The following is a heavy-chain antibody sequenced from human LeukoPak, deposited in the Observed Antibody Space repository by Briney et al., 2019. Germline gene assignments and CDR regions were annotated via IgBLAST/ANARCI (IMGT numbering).Heavy chain of an antibody. Sequence: PGESLKISCEGSGYRFTAYWIGWVRQLPGKGLEWMGIIYPGDSDTRYSPSFQGQVTISVDKSISTAYLQWNSLKASDTAMYYCARHAVRDGYNRHNDYWGQGTLVTVSS. CDR3: ARHAVRDGYNRHNDY. CDR2: IYPGDSDT. D-gene: IGHD5-24*01. V-gene: IGHV5-51*01. J-gene: IGHJ4*02. CDR1: GYRFTAYW.